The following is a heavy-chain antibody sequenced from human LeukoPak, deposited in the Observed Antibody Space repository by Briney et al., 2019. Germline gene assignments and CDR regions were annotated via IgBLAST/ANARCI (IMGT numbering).Heavy chain of an antibody. V-gene: IGHV3-21*01. J-gene: IGHJ5*02. CDR3: AREGSSSWYRGWFDP. D-gene: IGHD6-13*01. CDR2: ISSSSSYI. CDR1: GFTFSSYS. Sequence: GGSLRLSCAASGFTFSSYSMNWVRQAPGKGLEWVSSISSSSSYIYYADSVKGRFTISRDNAKNSLYLQMNSLRAEDTAVYYCAREGSSSWYRGWFDPWGQGTLVTVSS.